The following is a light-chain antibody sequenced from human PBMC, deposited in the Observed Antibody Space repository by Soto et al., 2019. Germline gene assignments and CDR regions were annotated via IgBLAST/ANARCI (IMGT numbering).Light chain of an antibody. J-gene: IGKJ2*01. V-gene: IGKV3-15*01. CDR1: QSVSSN. CDR2: GAS. Sequence: EIVMPQSPATLSVSPGERATLSCRASQSVSSNLAWYQQKAGQAPRLLIYGASTRATGIPDRFSGSGSGTEFTLTISSLQSGDFAVYYCQQYNNWPIYTFGQGTKLEIK. CDR3: QQYNNWPIYT.